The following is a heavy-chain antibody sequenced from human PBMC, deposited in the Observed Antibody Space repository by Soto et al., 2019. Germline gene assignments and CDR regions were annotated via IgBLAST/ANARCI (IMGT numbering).Heavy chain of an antibody. V-gene: IGHV4-31*03. J-gene: IGHJ6*02. CDR2: IYYSGST. CDR3: ARVCGGDCHYGMDV. Sequence: QVQLQESGPGLVKPSQTLSLTCTVSGGSISSGGYYWTWIRQHPGKGREWIGYIYYSGSTYYNPSLKSRVTKSVDTSKNQFSLKLSSVTAADTAVYYCARVCGGDCHYGMDVWGQGTTVTVSS. CDR1: GGSISSGGYY. D-gene: IGHD2-21*02.